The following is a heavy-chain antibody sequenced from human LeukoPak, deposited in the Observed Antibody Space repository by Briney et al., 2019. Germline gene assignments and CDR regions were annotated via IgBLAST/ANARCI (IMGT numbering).Heavy chain of an antibody. Sequence: KPSETLSLTCTVSGGSISSSSYYWGWIRQPPGKGLEWIGCIYYSGSTYYNPSLKSRVTISVDTSKNQFSLKLSSVTAADTAVYYCAEYYYDSSGYYYFDYWGQGTLVTVSS. CDR3: AEYYYDSSGYYYFDY. D-gene: IGHD3-22*01. CDR1: GGSISSSSYY. CDR2: IYYSGST. J-gene: IGHJ4*02. V-gene: IGHV4-39*01.